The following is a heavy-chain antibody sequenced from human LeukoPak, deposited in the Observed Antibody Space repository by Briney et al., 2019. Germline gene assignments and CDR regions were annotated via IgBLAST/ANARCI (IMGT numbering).Heavy chain of an antibody. J-gene: IGHJ6*03. CDR2: IIPIFGTA. D-gene: IGHD2-2*02. V-gene: IGHV1-69*01. Sequence: ASVKVSCKASGGTFSSYAISWVRQAPGQGLEWMGGIIPIFGTANYAQKFQGRVTITADESTSTAYMELSSLRSEDTAVYYCARAPVVPAAIGPDYYYYYYMDVWGKGTTVTVSS. CDR1: GGTFSSYA. CDR3: ARAPVVPAAIGPDYYYYYYMDV.